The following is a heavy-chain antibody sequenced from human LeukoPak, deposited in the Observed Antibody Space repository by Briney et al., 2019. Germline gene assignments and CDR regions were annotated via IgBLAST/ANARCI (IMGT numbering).Heavy chain of an antibody. V-gene: IGHV4-30-4*01. CDR2: IYYSGST. CDR3: ARDDKWTTQTFDY. J-gene: IGHJ4*02. CDR1: GGSISSGDYY. Sequence: SETLSLTCTVSGGSISSGDYYWSWIRQPPGKGLEWIGYIYYSGSTYYNPSLKSRVTISVDTSKNQFSLKLSSVTAADTAVYYCARDDKWTTQTFDYWGQGTLVTVSS. D-gene: IGHD1-1*01.